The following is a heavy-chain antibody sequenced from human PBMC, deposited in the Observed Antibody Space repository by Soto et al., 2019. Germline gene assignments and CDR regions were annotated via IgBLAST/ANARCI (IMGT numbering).Heavy chain of an antibody. CDR3: AKSPRGEMATD. Sequence: QVQLVQSGGEVKKPGASVTVSCKASGYTFINYHITWVRQAPGHGVEWMAWINTYNGMTDYAQRFQGRVTMTRETSTSTAHLELRNLGSADTAVYFCAKSPRGEMATDWGQGTLVTVSS. CDR1: GYTFINYH. V-gene: IGHV1-18*01. D-gene: IGHD5-12*01. CDR2: INTYNGMT. J-gene: IGHJ4*02.